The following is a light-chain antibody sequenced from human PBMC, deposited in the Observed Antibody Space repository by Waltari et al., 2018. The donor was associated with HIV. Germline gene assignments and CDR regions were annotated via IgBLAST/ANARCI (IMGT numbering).Light chain of an antibody. CDR3: GAWDDSLRAGI. V-gene: IGLV1-51*02. CDR1: SPHVCKSP. J-gene: IGLJ2*01. Sequence: QSLLTQPPSVSAAPGQRVTISCSARSPHVCKSPVSWYQQFPGAAPKLLIYENYQRPSDIPDRFSGSKSGSSATLDITGLQAEDEADYYCGAWDDSLRAGIFGGGTKLSVL. CDR2: ENY.